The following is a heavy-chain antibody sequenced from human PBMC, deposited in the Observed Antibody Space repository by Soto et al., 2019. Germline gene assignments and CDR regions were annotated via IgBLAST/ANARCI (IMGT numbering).Heavy chain of an antibody. CDR3: ARDLGYYDSSGYFDY. CDR1: GFTFSDYY. CDR2: ISSSDNII. V-gene: IGHV3-11*01. Sequence: GGSLRLSCAASGFTFSDYYMSWIRQAPGKWLEWVAYISSSDNIIYYADSVKGRFTISRDNAKNSLYLQMNSLRAEDTAVYYCARDLGYYDSSGYFDYWGQGXLVTVYS. D-gene: IGHD3-22*01. J-gene: IGHJ4*02.